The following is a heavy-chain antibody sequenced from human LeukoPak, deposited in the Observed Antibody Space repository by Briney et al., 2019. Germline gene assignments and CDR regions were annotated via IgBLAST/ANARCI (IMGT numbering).Heavy chain of an antibody. J-gene: IGHJ5*02. CDR1: GFTFSSYA. V-gene: IGHV3-23*01. CDR2: ISGSGGST. D-gene: IGHD2-2*02. Sequence: GGSLRLSCAASGFTFSSYAMSWVRQAPGKGLEWVSAISGSGGSTYYADSVKGRFTISRDNSKNTLYLQMNSLRAEDTAVYYCAKGRVGIVVVPAAIHNWFDPWGQGTLVTVSS. CDR3: AKGRVGIVVVPAAIHNWFDP.